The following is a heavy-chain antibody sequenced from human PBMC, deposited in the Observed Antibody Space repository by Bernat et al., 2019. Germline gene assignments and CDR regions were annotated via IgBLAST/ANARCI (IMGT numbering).Heavy chain of an antibody. CDR2: VYYSGST. Sequence: QLQLQESGPGLVKPSETLSLTCTVSGGSISSSGYYWGWIRQPPGKGRGWIGSVYYSGSTYYNPSLKSRVTISVDTSKNQFSLKLSSVTAADTAVYYCARLSEYSSGWFYFDYWGQGTLVTVSS. J-gene: IGHJ4*02. D-gene: IGHD6-19*01. V-gene: IGHV4-39*01. CDR1: GGSISSSGYY. CDR3: ARLSEYSSGWFYFDY.